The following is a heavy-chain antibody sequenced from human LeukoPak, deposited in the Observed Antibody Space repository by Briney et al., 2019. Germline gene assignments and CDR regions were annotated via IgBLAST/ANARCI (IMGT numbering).Heavy chain of an antibody. CDR1: GFTFSSYW. Sequence: PGGSLRLSCAASGFTFSSYWMHWVRQAPGKGLVWVSRINSDGSSTSYADSVKGRFTISRDNAKNTLYLQMNSLRAEDTAVYYCSVITMVRGKAFDIWGQGTMVTVSS. V-gene: IGHV3-74*01. CDR2: INSDGSST. J-gene: IGHJ3*02. CDR3: SVITMVRGKAFDI. D-gene: IGHD3-10*01.